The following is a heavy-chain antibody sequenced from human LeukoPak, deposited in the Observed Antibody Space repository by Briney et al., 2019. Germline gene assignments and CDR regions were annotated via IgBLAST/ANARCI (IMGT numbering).Heavy chain of an antibody. CDR1: GFTFGSYA. Sequence: GGSLRLSCAASGFTFGSYAMSWVRQAPGKGLEWVSAISGSGASTHYADSVKGQFTISRDNSKNTLFLQMNSLRAEDTAIYYCAKDSYASGRPLHTFDVWGQGTMVTVSS. J-gene: IGHJ3*01. CDR3: AKDSYASGRPLHTFDV. D-gene: IGHD3-10*01. V-gene: IGHV3-23*01. CDR2: ISGSGAST.